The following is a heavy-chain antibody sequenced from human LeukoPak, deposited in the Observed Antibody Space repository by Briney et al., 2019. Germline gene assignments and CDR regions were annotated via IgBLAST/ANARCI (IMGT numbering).Heavy chain of an antibody. D-gene: IGHD1-14*01. J-gene: IGHJ4*02. V-gene: IGHV4-59*01. CDR1: GGSISSDD. CDR2: IYYSGST. CDR3: ARDRTGGFGLDY. Sequence: ELPSVTCTVTGGSISSDDCGWSRHPPEKGLEWIGYIYYSGSTNYNPSLKSRVTISVDTSKNQFYLKLSSVTAADTAVYYCARDRTGGFGLDYWGQGTLVTVSS.